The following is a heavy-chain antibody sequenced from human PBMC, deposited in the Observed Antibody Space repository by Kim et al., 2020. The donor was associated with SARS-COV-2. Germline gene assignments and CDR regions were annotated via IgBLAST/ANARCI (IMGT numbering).Heavy chain of an antibody. D-gene: IGHD3-10*01. Sequence: SVKGRFTISRDDSKSIAYMQMNSLKTEDTAVYYCTKRRTSGSSPGAYFDYWGQGTLVTVSS. CDR3: TKRRTSGSSPGAYFDY. J-gene: IGHJ4*02. V-gene: IGHV3-49*02.